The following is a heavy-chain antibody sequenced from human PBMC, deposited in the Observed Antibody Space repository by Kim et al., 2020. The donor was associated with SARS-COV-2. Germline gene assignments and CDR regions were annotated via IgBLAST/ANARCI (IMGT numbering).Heavy chain of an antibody. D-gene: IGHD3-22*01. J-gene: IGHJ4*02. CDR3: TTDPPLTNGSGNLGFRGY. CDR2: IKSKTDGGTT. V-gene: IGHV3-15*01. Sequence: GGSLRLSCAASGFTFSNAWMSWVRQAPGKGLEWVCRIKSKTDGGTTDYAAPVTGRFTISRDDSTNTLYLQMNSLKTEDAAVYYCTTDPPLTNGSGNLGFRGYWGAGGPVTLSS. CDR1: GFTFSNAW.